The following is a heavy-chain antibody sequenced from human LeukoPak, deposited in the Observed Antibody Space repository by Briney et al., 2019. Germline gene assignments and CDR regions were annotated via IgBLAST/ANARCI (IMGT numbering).Heavy chain of an antibody. Sequence: GGSLRLSCAASGFTFSSYAMSWVRQAPGKGLEWVSGISGSGGSTYYEDSVKGRFTISRDNSKNTLHLQMNGLSAEDTAVYYCAKGVSSWYLDYWGQGTLVTVSS. J-gene: IGHJ4*02. CDR3: AKGVSSWYLDY. CDR2: ISGSGGST. V-gene: IGHV3-23*01. D-gene: IGHD6-13*01. CDR1: GFTFSSYA.